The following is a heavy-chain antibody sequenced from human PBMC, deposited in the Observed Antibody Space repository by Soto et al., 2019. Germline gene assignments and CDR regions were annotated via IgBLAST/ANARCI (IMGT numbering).Heavy chain of an antibody. CDR2: INPNNGDT. Sequence: GASVKVSCKASGYTFNDYYMHWVRQAPGQGLEWMGRINPNNGDTDYAQKFQGWVTMTRDTSSNTAYMELSRLRSNDTAVYYCARTILTGSYYLDYWGQGTLVTVSS. D-gene: IGHD3-9*01. V-gene: IGHV1-2*04. J-gene: IGHJ4*02. CDR1: GYTFNDYY. CDR3: ARTILTGSYYLDY.